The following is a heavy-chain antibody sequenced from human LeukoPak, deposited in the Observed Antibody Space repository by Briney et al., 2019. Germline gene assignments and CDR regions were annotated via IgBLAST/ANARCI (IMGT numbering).Heavy chain of an antibody. CDR3: ARGTGFPFGELSWFDP. Sequence: SETLSLTCTVSGGSISSGGYYWSWIRQHPGKGLEWIGYIYYSGSTYYNPSLKSRVIISVDTSKNQFSLKLSSVTAADTAVYYCARGTGFPFGELSWFDPWGQGTLVTVSS. J-gene: IGHJ5*02. V-gene: IGHV4-31*03. CDR1: GGSISSGGYY. CDR2: IYYSGST. D-gene: IGHD3-10*01.